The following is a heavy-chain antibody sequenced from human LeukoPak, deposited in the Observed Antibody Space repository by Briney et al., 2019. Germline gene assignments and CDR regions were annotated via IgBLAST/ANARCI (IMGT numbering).Heavy chain of an antibody. CDR1: GFTFSSYA. Sequence: SGGSLRLYCVVSGFTFSSYAMHWVRQAPGKGLEYVSAISSNGGSTYYANSVKGRFTISRDNSKNTLYLQMGSLRVEDMAVYYCARASSGWYGYWGQGTLVTVSS. CDR2: ISSNGGST. V-gene: IGHV3-64*01. CDR3: ARASSGWYGY. D-gene: IGHD6-19*01. J-gene: IGHJ4*02.